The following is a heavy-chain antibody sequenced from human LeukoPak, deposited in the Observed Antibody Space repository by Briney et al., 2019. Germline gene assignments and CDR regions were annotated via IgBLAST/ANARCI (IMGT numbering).Heavy chain of an antibody. CDR2: ISSSSSYI. V-gene: IGHV3-21*01. J-gene: IGHJ4*02. CDR1: GFTFSSYS. CDR3: ARQGTGLRLGESDY. D-gene: IGHD3-16*01. Sequence: GGSLRLSCAASGFTFSSYSMNWVRQAPGEGLEWVSSISSSSSYIYYADSVKGRFTISRENTKNSLYQKMNSLRTGDTVVYYCARQGTGLRLGESDYWGQGTLVTVSS.